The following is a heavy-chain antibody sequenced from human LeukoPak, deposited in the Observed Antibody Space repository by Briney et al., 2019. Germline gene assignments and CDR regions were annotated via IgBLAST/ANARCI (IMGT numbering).Heavy chain of an antibody. Sequence: SVKVSCKASGGTFTSYAISWVRQAPGQGLEWMGGIIPTFGTANYAQKFQGRVTITTGESTSTAYMQLSSLRSEDSAVYYCARHGGITVFGEAQPGGAFDIWGQGTMVTVSS. D-gene: IGHD3-3*01. CDR3: ARHGGITVFGEAQPGGAFDI. V-gene: IGHV1-69*05. CDR1: GGTFTSYA. J-gene: IGHJ3*02. CDR2: IIPTFGTA.